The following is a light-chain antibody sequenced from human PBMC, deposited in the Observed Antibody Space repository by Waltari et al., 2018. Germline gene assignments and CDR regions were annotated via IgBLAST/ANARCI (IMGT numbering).Light chain of an antibody. V-gene: IGLV1-47*01. J-gene: IGLJ2*01. Sequence: QSVLTQPPSASGTPGQSVTISCSGSLSKIGTHYVYWYQQPPGTAHKLLIYLTHQRPSGVPDRFSASKSGTSASLAISGLRFEDEGDYYCATRDEGPTVVFGGGTKVTVL. CDR2: LTH. CDR1: LSKIGTHY. CDR3: ATRDEGPTVV.